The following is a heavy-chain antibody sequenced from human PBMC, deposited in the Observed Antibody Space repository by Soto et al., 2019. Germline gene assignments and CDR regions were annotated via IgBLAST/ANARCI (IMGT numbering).Heavy chain of an antibody. J-gene: IGHJ6*02. V-gene: IGHV3-11*01. CDR3: ARGHSIPYGMDV. D-gene: IGHD2-21*01. Sequence: QVQLVESGGGLVKPGGSLRLSCAASGFTFSDYYMNWIRQAPGKGLEWVSYISSSGTTIYYAYSVKGRFTISTDNAKNSLFTKMNSLRAEDSALYYRARGHSIPYGMDVWGQGTRVTVSS. CDR1: GFTFSDYY. CDR2: ISSSGTTI.